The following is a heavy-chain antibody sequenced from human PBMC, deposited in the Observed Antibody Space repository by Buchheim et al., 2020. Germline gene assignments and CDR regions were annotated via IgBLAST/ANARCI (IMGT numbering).Heavy chain of an antibody. CDR3: AKDRGYCTNGVCSVRYFDY. J-gene: IGHJ4*02. CDR2: ISGSGGST. V-gene: IGHV3-23*01. Sequence: EVQLLESGGGLVQPGGSLRLSCAASGFTFSSYAMSWVRQAPGKGLEWVSAISGSGGSTYYADSVKGRFTISRGNSKNTLYLQMNSLRAEDTAVYYCAKDRGYCTNGVCSVRYFDYWGQGTL. CDR1: GFTFSSYA. D-gene: IGHD2-8*01.